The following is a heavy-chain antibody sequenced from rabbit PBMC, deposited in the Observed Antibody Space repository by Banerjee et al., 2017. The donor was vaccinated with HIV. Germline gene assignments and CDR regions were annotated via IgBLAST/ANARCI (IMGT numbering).Heavy chain of an antibody. CDR2: IDTNSDST. CDR3: ATTGYGVSTDYKL. CDR1: GFDLSRYYY. Sequence: QQQLVESGGGLVKPEGSLTLTCKASGFDLSRYYYMCWVRQAPGKGLELIACIDTNSDSTSYASWAKGRFTISKTSSTTVTLQMTSLTAADTATYFCATTGYGVSTDYKLWGPGTLVTVS. D-gene: IGHD3-1*01. J-gene: IGHJ4*01. V-gene: IGHV1S45*01.